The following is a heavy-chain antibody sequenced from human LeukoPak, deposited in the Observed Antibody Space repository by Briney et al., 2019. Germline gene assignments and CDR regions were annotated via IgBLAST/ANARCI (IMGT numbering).Heavy chain of an antibody. J-gene: IGHJ2*01. CDR2: IYNTGST. Sequence: PSETLSLTCTVSGDSITSHYWGWIRQPAGKGLEWIGHIYNTGSTNYNPSLNSRVTMSVNTSKNQFSLTLSSVTAADTAVYYCARERAHDWYFDLWGRGTLVAVSS. V-gene: IGHV4-4*07. CDR3: ARERAHDWYFDL. CDR1: GDSITSHY.